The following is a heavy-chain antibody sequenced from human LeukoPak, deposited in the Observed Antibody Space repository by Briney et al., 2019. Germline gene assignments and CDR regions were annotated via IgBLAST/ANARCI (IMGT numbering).Heavy chain of an antibody. CDR2: SKHRGIT. V-gene: IGHV4-34*01. J-gene: IGHJ4*02. D-gene: IGHD3-10*01. CDR3: ARGSKVRGVIIPD. Sequence: SESLSLTCAVGGGSFSGYYWSWIRHPPGKWLEWIGESKHRGITNYNPSLKSRVTISVDTSKNQFSQKLSSVTAAGTAVYYCARGSKVRGVIIPDWGQGSLVTVSS. CDR1: GGSFSGYY.